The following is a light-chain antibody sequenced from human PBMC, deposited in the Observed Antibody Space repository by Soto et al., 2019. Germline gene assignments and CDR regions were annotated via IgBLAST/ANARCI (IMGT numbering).Light chain of an antibody. CDR3: SSFTNTNTYV. J-gene: IGLJ1*01. Sequence: QSALTQPASVSGSPGQSIAMSCTGTSSDVGTHNLVSWYQQHPGKAPKLIIYDVSNRPSGVSDRFFGSKSGNTASLTISGLQAEDEADYYCSSFTNTNTYVFGTGTKVTVL. V-gene: IGLV2-14*03. CDR2: DVS. CDR1: SSDVGTHNL.